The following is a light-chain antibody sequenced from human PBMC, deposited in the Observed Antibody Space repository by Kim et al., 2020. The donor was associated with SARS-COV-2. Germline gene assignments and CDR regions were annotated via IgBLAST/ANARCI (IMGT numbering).Light chain of an antibody. V-gene: IGKV1-39*01. J-gene: IGKJ5*01. CDR1: QGIRNY. CDR3: QQSFKTPPIS. CDR2: SAS. Sequence: DIQMTQSPSSLSASVGDRITITCRASQGIRNYLNWYQQKPGKAPSLLIYSASKRNGVPSRFSGSGSGTEFTLTISSLQPEDFATYFCQQSFKTPPISFGQGTRLEIK.